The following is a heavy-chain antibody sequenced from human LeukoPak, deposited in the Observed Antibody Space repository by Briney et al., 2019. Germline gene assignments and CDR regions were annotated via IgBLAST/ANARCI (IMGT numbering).Heavy chain of an antibody. J-gene: IGHJ6*03. V-gene: IGHV1-69*05. Sequence: ASVKVSCKASGGTFSSYAISWVRQAPGQGLEWMGGIIPIFGTANYAQKFQGRVTITTDESTSTAYMELSSLRSEDTAVYYCAFSMAAFYYYYYMDVWGKGTTVTVSS. CDR1: GGTFSSYA. CDR2: IIPIFGTA. CDR3: AFSMAAFYYYYYMDV. D-gene: IGHD6-6*01.